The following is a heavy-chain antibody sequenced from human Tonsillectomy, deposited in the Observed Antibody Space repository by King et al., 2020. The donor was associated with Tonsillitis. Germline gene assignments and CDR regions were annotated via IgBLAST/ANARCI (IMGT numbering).Heavy chain of an antibody. Sequence: VQLVESGGGLVQPGGSLRLSCAASGFTFSTYSMNWVRQAPGKGLEWISYISSNSSIVYYADSVKGRFTISRDNAKNSLYLQMNSLRAADTAVYYCAKAALDWGGSYIDYWGQGTLVTVSS. D-gene: IGHD3-3*01. CDR3: AKAALDWGGSYIDY. J-gene: IGHJ4*02. V-gene: IGHV3-48*01. CDR2: ISSNSSIV. CDR1: GFTFSTYS.